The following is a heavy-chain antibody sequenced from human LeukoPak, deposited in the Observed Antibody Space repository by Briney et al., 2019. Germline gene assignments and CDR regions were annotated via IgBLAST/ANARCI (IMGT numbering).Heavy chain of an antibody. J-gene: IGHJ6*03. V-gene: IGHV3-11*01. D-gene: IGHD3-16*02. Sequence: GGSLRLSCAASGFTFSDYNMRWIRQAPGMGLEWVSSISRSGSTKYYADSVKGRFTISRDNAKNSLFLQMNSLRAEDTAVYYCAKNTISGGHYQYYMDVWGKGTTVTVSS. CDR3: AKNTISGGHYQYYMDV. CDR1: GFTFSDYN. CDR2: ISRSGSTK.